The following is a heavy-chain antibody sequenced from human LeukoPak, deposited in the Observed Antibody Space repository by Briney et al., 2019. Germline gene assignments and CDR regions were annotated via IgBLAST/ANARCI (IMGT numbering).Heavy chain of an antibody. CDR2: ISYDESNK. Sequence: GGSLRLSCAASGFTFSSYAMRWVRQAPGKGLEWVAVISYDESNKYYADSVKGRFTISRDNSKNTLYLQMNSLRAEDTAVYYCAREAAGIDYWGQGTLVTVSS. D-gene: IGHD6-13*01. V-gene: IGHV3-30-3*01. CDR3: AREAAGIDY. CDR1: GFTFSSYA. J-gene: IGHJ4*02.